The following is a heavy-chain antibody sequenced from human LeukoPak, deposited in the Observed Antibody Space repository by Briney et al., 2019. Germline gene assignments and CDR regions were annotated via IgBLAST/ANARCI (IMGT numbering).Heavy chain of an antibody. CDR2: IYYSGST. J-gene: IGHJ3*02. V-gene: IGHV4-59*08. CDR1: GGSISSYY. D-gene: IGHD2-21*02. Sequence: PSETLSLTCTVSGGSISSYYWSWIRQPPGKGLEWIGYIYYSGSTNYNPSLKSRVTISVDTSKNQFSLKLSSVTAADTAVYYCARHWGAAYCGGDCYFSYAFDIWGQGTMVTVSS. CDR3: ARHWGAAYCGGDCYFSYAFDI.